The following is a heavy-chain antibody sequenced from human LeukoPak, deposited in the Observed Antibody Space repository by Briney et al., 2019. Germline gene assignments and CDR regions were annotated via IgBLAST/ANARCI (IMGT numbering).Heavy chain of an antibody. CDR3: ARGFSFWNIDY. D-gene: IGHD1-1*01. V-gene: IGHV4-39*07. CDR1: GGSISSSSYY. CDR2: IYYSGST. J-gene: IGHJ4*02. Sequence: SETLSLTCTVSGGSISSSSYYWGWIRQPPGKGLEWIGSIYYSGSTYYNPSLKSRVTISVDTSKNQFSLKLSSVTAADTAVYYCARGFSFWNIDYWGQGTLVTVSS.